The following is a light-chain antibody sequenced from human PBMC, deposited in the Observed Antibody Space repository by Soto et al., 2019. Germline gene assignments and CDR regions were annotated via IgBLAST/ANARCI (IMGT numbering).Light chain of an antibody. CDR2: DVS. J-gene: IGLJ1*01. Sequence: QSVLTQPRSASGSPGQSITISCTGTSSDVGGYNYVSWYQQHPAKAPKLIIFDVSKRPSGVPNRFSGSKSGNAASLTISGLRAEDEADYYCSSYTTSSTRVFGTGTKVTVL. V-gene: IGLV2-14*03. CDR3: SSYTTSSTRV. CDR1: SSDVGGYNY.